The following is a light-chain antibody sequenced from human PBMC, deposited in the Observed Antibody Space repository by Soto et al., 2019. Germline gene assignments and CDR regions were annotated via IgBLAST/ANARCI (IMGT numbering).Light chain of an antibody. Sequence: QSVLTQPPSVSGAPGQRVTISCTGSSSNIGAGYDVHWYQQLPGTAPKLLIYRNSNRPSGVPDRFSGSKSGTSASLAITGLQAEDEADYYCAAWDDSLSGYVFGTGTKLTVL. CDR2: RNS. CDR1: SSNIGAGYD. CDR3: AAWDDSLSGYV. V-gene: IGLV1-40*01. J-gene: IGLJ1*01.